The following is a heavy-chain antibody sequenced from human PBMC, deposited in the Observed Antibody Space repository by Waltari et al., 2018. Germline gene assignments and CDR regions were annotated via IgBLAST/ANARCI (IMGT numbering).Heavy chain of an antibody. J-gene: IGHJ4*02. D-gene: IGHD3-22*01. V-gene: IGHV4-59*01. CDR1: GGSISSYY. Sequence: QVQLQESGPGLVKPSETLSLTCTVSGGSISSYYWSWIRQPPGKGLEWIGYIYYSWSTNYIPSLKSRVTISVDTSKNQFSLKLSSVTAADTAVYYCAGMSYYDSSGYYRPFDYWGQGTLVTVSS. CDR2: IYYSWST. CDR3: AGMSYYDSSGYYRPFDY.